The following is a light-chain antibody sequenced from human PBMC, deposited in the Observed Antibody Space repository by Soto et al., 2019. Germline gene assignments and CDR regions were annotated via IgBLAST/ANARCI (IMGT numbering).Light chain of an antibody. V-gene: IGLV2-23*01. CDR2: EGS. CDR1: RSDVGTYNL. J-gene: IGLJ3*02. Sequence: QSALTQPASVSGSPGQSITISCTGTRSDVGTYNLVSWYRQDPGKVPKLIIYEGSKRPSGVSNRFSGSKSGNTASLTISGLQPEDEADYYCCSYATSGAWVFGGGTKLTVL. CDR3: CSYATSGAWV.